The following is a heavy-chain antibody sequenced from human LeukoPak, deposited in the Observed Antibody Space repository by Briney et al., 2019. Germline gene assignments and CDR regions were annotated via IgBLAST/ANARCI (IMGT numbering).Heavy chain of an antibody. CDR3: ARGATISETGYFDF. CDR1: GGSFSRYY. V-gene: IGHV4-34*01. Sequence: SETLSLTCTVYGGSFSRYYWSWIRQSPGKGLEWIAEIDHRGDTNYNPSVKSRVTISVDTSKNQFSLKVRSLSAADTALYYCARGATISETGYFDFWGQGTLVTVSS. CDR2: IDHRGDT. D-gene: IGHD5-24*01. J-gene: IGHJ4*03.